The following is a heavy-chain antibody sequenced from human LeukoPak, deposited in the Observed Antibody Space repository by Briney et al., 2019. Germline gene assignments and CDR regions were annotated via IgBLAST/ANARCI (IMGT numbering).Heavy chain of an antibody. J-gene: IGHJ4*02. Sequence: GGPLRLPCPAPGLTFADAWMCGVRQVPGKGLEWIGGIKSRSDGGAAEYAAAVKDRFIFSRDDSKDTLYLQMDRLTTEDSAVYFCTTDGSGGDYTSFDYWGQGTLVTVSS. D-gene: IGHD2-21*02. CDR1: GLTFADAW. CDR2: IKSRSDGGAA. V-gene: IGHV3-15*01. CDR3: TTDGSGGDYTSFDY.